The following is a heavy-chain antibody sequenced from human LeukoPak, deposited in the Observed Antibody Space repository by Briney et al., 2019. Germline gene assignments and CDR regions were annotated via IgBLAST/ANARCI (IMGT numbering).Heavy chain of an antibody. CDR1: GFTFSSYA. Sequence: GGSLRLSCAASGFTFSSYAVSWVRQAPGKGLEWVSAISGSGGSTYYADSVKGRFTISRDNSKNTLYLQMNSLRAEDTAVYYCAKVIGGSYAGGWFDPWGQGNLVTVSS. D-gene: IGHD1-26*01. CDR2: ISGSGGST. J-gene: IGHJ5*02. V-gene: IGHV3-23*01. CDR3: AKVIGGSYAGGWFDP.